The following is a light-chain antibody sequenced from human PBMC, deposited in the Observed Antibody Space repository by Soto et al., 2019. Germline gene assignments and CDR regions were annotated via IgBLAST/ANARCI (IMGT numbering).Light chain of an antibody. J-gene: IGLJ1*01. V-gene: IGLV2-14*01. Sequence: QSALPQPASVSGPLEHSITFPCTGTSGTVGGYNYVSWYQHHPGKAPKLMIYEVSNRPSGVSNRFSGSKSGNTASLTISGLQAEDEADYYCSSYTSSSIDYVFGTGTKLTVL. CDR2: EVS. CDR3: SSYTSSSIDYV. CDR1: SGTVGGYNY.